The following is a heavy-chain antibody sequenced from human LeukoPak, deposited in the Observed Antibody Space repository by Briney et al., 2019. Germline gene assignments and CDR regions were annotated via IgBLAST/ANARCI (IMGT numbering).Heavy chain of an antibody. CDR3: ATLRGVPAAISYYYYMDV. Sequence: ASVKVSCKASGYTFTDYHIHWVRQAPGQGLEWMGWINPDSGGTNYAQKFQGWVTMTRDTSINTAYMELSSLRSEDTAVYYCATLRGVPAAISYYYYMDVWGKGTTVTVSS. D-gene: IGHD2-2*01. CDR2: INPDSGGT. V-gene: IGHV1-2*04. CDR1: GYTFTDYH. J-gene: IGHJ6*03.